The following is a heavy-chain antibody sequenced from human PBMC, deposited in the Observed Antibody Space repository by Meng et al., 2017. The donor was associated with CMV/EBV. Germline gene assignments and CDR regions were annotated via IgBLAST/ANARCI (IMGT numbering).Heavy chain of an antibody. CDR1: YSFTSYG. Sequence: YSFTSYGIGWVRQMPGKGLEWMGIIYPGDSDTRYSPSFQGQVTISADKSISTAYLQWSSLKASDTAMYYCARGTVVVPAAIPVHWFDPWGQGTLVTVSS. J-gene: IGHJ5*02. V-gene: IGHV5-51*01. CDR3: ARGTVVVPAAIPVHWFDP. D-gene: IGHD2-2*02. CDR2: IYPGDSDT.